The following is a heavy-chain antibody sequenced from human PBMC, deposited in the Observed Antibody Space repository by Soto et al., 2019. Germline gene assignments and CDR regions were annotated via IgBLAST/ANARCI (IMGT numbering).Heavy chain of an antibody. CDR2: INHSGST. V-gene: IGHV4-34*01. Sequence: QVQLQQWGAGLLKPSETLSLTCAVYGGSFSGYYWSWIRQPPGKGLEWIGEINHSGSTNYNPSLKSRVTISVDTSKNQFSLKLSSVTAADTAVYYCARAPRVYGRVIDYRGQGTLVTVSS. CDR3: ARAPRVYGRVIDY. J-gene: IGHJ4*02. CDR1: GGSFSGYY. D-gene: IGHD3-16*01.